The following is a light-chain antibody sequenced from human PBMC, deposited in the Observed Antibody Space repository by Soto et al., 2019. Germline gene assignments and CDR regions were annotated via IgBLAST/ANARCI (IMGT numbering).Light chain of an antibody. CDR3: HQYGSSPRT. CDR1: QSVSSRY. J-gene: IGKJ1*01. CDR2: GAS. V-gene: IGKV3-20*01. Sequence: EIMLTQSPGTLSLSPGERATLSCRASQSVSSRYSAWYQQKPGQAPRLLIYGASRRATGIPDRFSGSGSGTEFTLTISRLEPEDFAVYYCHQYGSSPRTFGQGTKVDI.